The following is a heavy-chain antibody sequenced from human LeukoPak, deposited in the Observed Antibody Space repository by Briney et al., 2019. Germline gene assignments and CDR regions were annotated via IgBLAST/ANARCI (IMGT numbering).Heavy chain of an antibody. CDR1: GGTFSSYA. CDR2: IIPIFGTA. V-gene: IGHV1-69*05. D-gene: IGHD2-15*01. CDR3: ARERDCSGGSCPFDY. J-gene: IGHJ4*02. Sequence: SVKVSCKASGGTFSSYAISWVRQAPGQGLEWMGRIIPIFGTAYYAQKFQGRVTITTDESTRTAYMEMSSLRSEDTAVYYCARERDCSGGSCPFDYWGQGTLVTVSS.